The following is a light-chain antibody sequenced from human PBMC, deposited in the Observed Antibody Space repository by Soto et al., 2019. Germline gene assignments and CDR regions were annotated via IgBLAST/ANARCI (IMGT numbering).Light chain of an antibody. CDR3: HKKSNHPHP. Sequence: ETVLTQSPGTLSLSPGEGATLSCRASQSVGASQLAWYQQKPGQSPRLLIYGVSSRATGIPDRFGGSGSGKDFTLTISKLEPEVFAVYYCHKKSNHPHPLGQGTKLEIK. J-gene: IGKJ2*01. CDR1: QSVGASQ. V-gene: IGKV3-20*01. CDR2: GVS.